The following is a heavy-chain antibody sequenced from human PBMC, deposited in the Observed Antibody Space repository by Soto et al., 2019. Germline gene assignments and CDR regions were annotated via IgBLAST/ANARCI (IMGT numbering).Heavy chain of an antibody. J-gene: IGHJ4*02. CDR2: IYYSGST. V-gene: IGHV4-39*01. CDR1: GCSISSSTYY. CDR3: ANSYGDYVSY. Sequence: SETLSLTCTFSGCSISSSTYYLGWIRQPPGKGLEWIGSIYYSGSTYYNPSLKSRVTISVDTSKNQFSLKLSSVTAADTAVYYCANSYGDYVSYWGQGTLVTVSS. D-gene: IGHD4-17*01.